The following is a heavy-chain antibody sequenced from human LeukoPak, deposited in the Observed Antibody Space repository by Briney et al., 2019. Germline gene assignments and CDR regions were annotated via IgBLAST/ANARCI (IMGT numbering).Heavy chain of an antibody. CDR1: GFSISNDW. CDR3: SEGLDY. CDR2: IASAAHGGTT. J-gene: IGHJ4*02. V-gene: IGHV3-15*04. Sequence: GGSLRLSCAASGFSISNDWMSWVRQAPGKGLEWVGRIASAAHGGTTDYAAPVKGRFTISRDDSKDTLYLQMNSLKTEDTAVYFCSEGLDYWGQGTLVTVSS.